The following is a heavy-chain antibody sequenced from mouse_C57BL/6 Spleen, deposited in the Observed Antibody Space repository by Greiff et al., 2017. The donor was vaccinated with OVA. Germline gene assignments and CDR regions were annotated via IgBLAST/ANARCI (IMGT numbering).Heavy chain of an antibody. J-gene: IGHJ4*01. Sequence: EVKLVESGPGLVKPSQSLSLTCSVTGYSITSGYYWNWIRQFPGNKLEWMGYISYDGSNNYNPSLKNRISITRDTSKNQFFLKLNSVTTEDTATYYCARTRNYYAMDYWGQGTSVTVSS. V-gene: IGHV3-6*01. CDR2: ISYDGSN. CDR3: ARTRNYYAMDY. CDR1: GYSITSGYY.